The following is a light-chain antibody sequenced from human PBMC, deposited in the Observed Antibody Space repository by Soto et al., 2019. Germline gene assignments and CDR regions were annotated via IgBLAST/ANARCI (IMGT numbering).Light chain of an antibody. J-gene: IGKJ2*03. CDR3: HQYGSSYS. CDR2: GVS. Sequence: EVVLTQSPGTLSLSPGERATLSCRASQSVINYLGWYQQKPGQAPRLLIYGVSSRATGIPDRFSGSGSGTDFTLTISRLEPEDFAVYYCHQYGSSYSFGQGTKVDMK. CDR1: QSVINY. V-gene: IGKV3-20*01.